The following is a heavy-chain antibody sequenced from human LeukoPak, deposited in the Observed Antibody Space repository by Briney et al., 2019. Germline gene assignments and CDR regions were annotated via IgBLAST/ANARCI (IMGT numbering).Heavy chain of an antibody. J-gene: IGHJ3*02. CDR3: AKVGYCSGGSCYPVAFDI. CDR2: ISGDGGST. Sequence: PGGSLRLSCAASGFTFDDYDMHWVRQAPGKGLEWVSLISGDGGSTYYADSVKGRFTISRDNSKNSLYLQMNSLRTEDTALYYCAKVGYCSGGSCYPVAFDIWGQGTMVTVSS. D-gene: IGHD2-15*01. CDR1: GFTFDDYD. V-gene: IGHV3-43*02.